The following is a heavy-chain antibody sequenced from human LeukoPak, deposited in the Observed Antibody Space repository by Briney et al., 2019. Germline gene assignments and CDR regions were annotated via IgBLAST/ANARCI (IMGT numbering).Heavy chain of an antibody. Sequence: SETLSLTCTGSGVSISSYYWSWIRQPPGKGLEWIGYIYYSGSTNYNPSLKSRVNISVDTSKNQFSLKLSSVTAADTAVYYCARDRVRGYSYGMDVWGQGTTVTVSS. J-gene: IGHJ6*02. CDR2: IYYSGST. CDR3: ARDRVRGYSYGMDV. V-gene: IGHV4-59*01. CDR1: GVSISSYY. D-gene: IGHD3-10*01.